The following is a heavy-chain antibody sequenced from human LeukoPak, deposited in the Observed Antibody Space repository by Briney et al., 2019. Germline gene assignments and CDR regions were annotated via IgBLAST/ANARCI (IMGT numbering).Heavy chain of an antibody. CDR2: ISPGDSHI. V-gene: IGHV5-51*01. CDR3: ARPPGPHSSEYFQH. CDR1: GYSFTSYW. J-gene: IGHJ1*01. D-gene: IGHD6-13*01. Sequence: NRGESLKISCKGSGYSFTSYWIGWVRQMPGKGLEWMGIISPGDSHIRYSPSFQGQVTISADKSISTAYLQWSSLKASDTAMYYCARPPGPHSSEYFQHWGQGTLVTVSS.